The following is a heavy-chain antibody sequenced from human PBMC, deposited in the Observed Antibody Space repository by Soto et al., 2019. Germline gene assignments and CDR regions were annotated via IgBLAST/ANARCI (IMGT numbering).Heavy chain of an antibody. CDR1: GDSMSKYY. D-gene: IGHD1-26*01. V-gene: IGHV4-4*07. CDR2: IYTSGST. CDR3: ARTVGAAYYFDF. J-gene: IGHJ4*02. Sequence: QVQLQESGPGRVKPSETLSLTCTVSGDSMSKYYWSWIRQPAGKGLEWIGRIYTSGSTNYNPSLKGRVNMSIATSNNHVSLNLKSVTAADAAVYYCARTVGAAYYFDFWGQGALVTVSS.